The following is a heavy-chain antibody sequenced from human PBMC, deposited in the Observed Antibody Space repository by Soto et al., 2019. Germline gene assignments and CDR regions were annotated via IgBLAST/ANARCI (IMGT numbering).Heavy chain of an antibody. J-gene: IGHJ6*03. CDR1: GDSVSSNSAA. Sequence: QVQLQQSGPGLVKPSQTLSLTCATSGDSVSSNSAAWNWMRQSPSRGLEWLGRTYYRSKRYNDYEESVKSQITIKPYTSKNQFPLQLNSVTPEDTAVYYCARGAEYSSSSFYYYYMDVWGKGTTVTVSS. CDR3: ARGAEYSSSSFYYYYMDV. D-gene: IGHD6-6*01. CDR2: TYYRSKRYN. V-gene: IGHV6-1*01.